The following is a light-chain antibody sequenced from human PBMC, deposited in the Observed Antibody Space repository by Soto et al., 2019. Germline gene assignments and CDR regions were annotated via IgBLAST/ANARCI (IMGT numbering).Light chain of an antibody. Sequence: QSVLTQPPSASGTPGQRVTVSCSGSSSNIGKNTVNWYQHLPGTAPKLLIYSNDQRPSGVPDRFSGSKSGTSASLAISGLQSEDEADYYCAAWDDSLNAFYVFGTGTRSPS. V-gene: IGLV1-44*01. J-gene: IGLJ1*01. CDR1: SSNIGKNT. CDR2: SND. CDR3: AAWDDSLNAFYV.